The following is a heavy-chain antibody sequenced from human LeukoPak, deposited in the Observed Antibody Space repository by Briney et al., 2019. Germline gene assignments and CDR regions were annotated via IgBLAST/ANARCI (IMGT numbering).Heavy chain of an antibody. CDR3: ARGRAPRGEKSFFDS. CDR2: IYASGDI. Sequence: SETLSLTCTVSGDSIRSYYWTWIRQVAGKGLEWLGRIYASGDINYNPFLKSRVTMSVDTSKNQFSLDLRAVTAADTAVYYCARGRAPRGEKSFFDSWGQGTPVTVSS. V-gene: IGHV4-4*07. CDR1: GDSIRSYY. J-gene: IGHJ4*02. D-gene: IGHD3-10*01.